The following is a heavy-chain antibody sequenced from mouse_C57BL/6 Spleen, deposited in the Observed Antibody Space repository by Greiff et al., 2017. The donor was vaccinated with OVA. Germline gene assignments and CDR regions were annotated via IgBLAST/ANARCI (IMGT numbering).Heavy chain of an antibody. D-gene: IGHD1-1*01. V-gene: IGHV1-52*01. CDR1: GYTFTSYW. J-gene: IGHJ4*01. CDR3: ARRGITTVVATEAMDY. Sequence: VKLVESGAELVRPGSSVKLSCKASGYTFTSYWMHWVKQRPIQGLEWIGNIDPSDSETHYNQKFKDKATLTVDKSSSTAYMQLSSLTSEDSAVYYCARRGITTVVATEAMDYWGQGTSVTVSS. CDR2: IDPSDSET.